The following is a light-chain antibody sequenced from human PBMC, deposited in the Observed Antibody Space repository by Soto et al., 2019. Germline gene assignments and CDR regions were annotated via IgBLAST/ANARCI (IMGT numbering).Light chain of an antibody. J-gene: IGKJ4*01. CDR3: QQANSPPLT. CDR1: ERINTY. CDR2: AAS. Sequence: DIQMTQSPSSVSASVGDRVTITCRASERINTYLAWYQQQRGKAPKLLIYAASSLQSGVPSRFSGSGSGTEFTHTISNLQPEDFATYYCQQANSPPLTFGGGTKVDIK. V-gene: IGKV1-12*01.